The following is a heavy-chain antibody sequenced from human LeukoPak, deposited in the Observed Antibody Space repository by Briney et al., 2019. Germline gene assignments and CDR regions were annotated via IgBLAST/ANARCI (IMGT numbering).Heavy chain of an antibody. CDR3: ASTYYGSGPRDAFDI. CDR1: GESFSGYY. CDR2: INHSGST. D-gene: IGHD3-10*01. V-gene: IGHV4-34*01. J-gene: IGHJ3*02. Sequence: PSETLSLTCAVYGESFSGYYWSWIRQPPGKGLEWIGEINHSGSTNYNPSLKSRVTISVDTSKNQFSLKLSSVTAADTAVYYCASTYYGSGPRDAFDIWGQGTMVTVSS.